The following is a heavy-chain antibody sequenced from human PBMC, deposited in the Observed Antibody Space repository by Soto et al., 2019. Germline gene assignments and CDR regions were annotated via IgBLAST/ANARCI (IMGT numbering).Heavy chain of an antibody. Sequence: QVQLVQSGAEVKKPGSSVKVSCKASGGSFTSFIVTWVRQAPGQGLEWMGRIIPVLDVEYYGQKFQGRLTITAGKSTNTAYMELRSLRSEDPAVDYCARSPTPGSATPTCYGMGVWGLGTKVTVSS. CDR1: GGSFTSFI. CDR3: ARSPTPGSATPTCYGMGV. D-gene: IGHD2-15*01. CDR2: IIPVLDVE. J-gene: IGHJ6*02. V-gene: IGHV1-69*02.